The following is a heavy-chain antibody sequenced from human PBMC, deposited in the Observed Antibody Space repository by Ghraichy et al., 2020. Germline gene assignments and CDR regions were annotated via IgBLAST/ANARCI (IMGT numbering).Heavy chain of an antibody. V-gene: IGHV3-7*01. CDR3: ARDLGSGWYFDY. CDR2: IKKDGSEK. Sequence: GGSLRLSCAASGFIFSGYWMSWVRQAPGKGPEWVANIKKDGSEKYYVDSVKGRFTISRDNAKNSLYLQMNSLRAKDTAVYYCARDLGSGWYFDYWGQGTLVTVSS. D-gene: IGHD6-19*01. CDR1: GFIFSGYW. J-gene: IGHJ4*02.